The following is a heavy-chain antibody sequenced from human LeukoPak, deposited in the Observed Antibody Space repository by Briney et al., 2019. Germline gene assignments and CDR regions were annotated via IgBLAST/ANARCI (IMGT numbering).Heavy chain of an antibody. CDR3: ARTYSSGWYDY. V-gene: IGHV2-5*02. CDR1: GFSLSTSGVG. CDR2: IYWDDDK. D-gene: IGHD6-19*01. Sequence: SGPTLVKPTQTLTLTCTFSGFSLSTSGVGVGWIRQPPGKALEWLALIYWDDDKRYSPSPKSRLTITKDASKNQVVLTMTNMDPVDTATYYCARTYSSGWYDYWGQGTLVTVSS. J-gene: IGHJ4*02.